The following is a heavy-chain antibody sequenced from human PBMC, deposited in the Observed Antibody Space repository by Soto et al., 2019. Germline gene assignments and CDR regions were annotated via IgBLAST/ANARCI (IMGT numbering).Heavy chain of an antibody. V-gene: IGHV3-23*01. CDR3: AKDFLIAVAGTYCDY. CDR1: GFTFSSYA. J-gene: IGHJ4*02. D-gene: IGHD6-19*01. Sequence: EVQLLESGGGLVQPGGSLRLSCAASGFTFSSYAMSWVRQAPGKGLEWVSAISGSGGSTYYADSVKGRFTISRDNSKNTLYLQMNSLRAEDTAVYDCAKDFLIAVAGTYCDYWGQGTLVTVSS. CDR2: ISGSGGST.